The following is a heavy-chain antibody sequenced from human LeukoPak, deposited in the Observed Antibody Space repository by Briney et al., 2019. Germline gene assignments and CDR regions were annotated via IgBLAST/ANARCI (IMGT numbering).Heavy chain of an antibody. V-gene: IGHV1-46*01. Sequence: GASVKVSCKASGYTFTSYYMHWVRQAPGQGLEWMGIINPSGGSTSYAQKFQGRVTTTRDMSTSTVYMELSSLRSEDTAVYYCARGIAAADAFDYWGQGTLVTVSS. D-gene: IGHD6-13*01. CDR1: GYTFTSYY. CDR3: ARGIAAADAFDY. CDR2: INPSGGST. J-gene: IGHJ4*02.